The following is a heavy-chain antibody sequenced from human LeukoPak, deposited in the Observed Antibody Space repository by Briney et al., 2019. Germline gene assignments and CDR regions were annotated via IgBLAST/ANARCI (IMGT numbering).Heavy chain of an antibody. D-gene: IGHD5-18*01. Sequence: GGSLRLSCAASGFTFSSYWMSWVRQAPGKGLEWVANIKQDGSEKYCVDSVKGRFTISRDNAKNSLYLQMNSLRAEDTAVYYCARGRNSYGLPWDYWGQGTLVTVSS. J-gene: IGHJ4*02. V-gene: IGHV3-7*03. CDR1: GFTFSSYW. CDR2: IKQDGSEK. CDR3: ARGRNSYGLPWDY.